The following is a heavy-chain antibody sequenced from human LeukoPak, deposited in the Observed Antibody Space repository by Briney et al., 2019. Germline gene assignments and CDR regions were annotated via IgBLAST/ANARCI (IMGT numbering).Heavy chain of an antibody. CDR3: ARGGSGSSYNWFDP. D-gene: IGHD3-10*01. J-gene: IGHJ5*02. CDR2: INSDGSST. V-gene: IGHV3-74*01. CDR1: GFTFSSYW. Sequence: GGSLRLSCAASGFTFSSYWMHWVRQAPGKGLVWVSRINSDGSSTSYADSVKCRFTISRDNAKNTLYLQMNSLRAEDTAVYYCARGGSGSSYNWFDPWGQGTLVTVSS.